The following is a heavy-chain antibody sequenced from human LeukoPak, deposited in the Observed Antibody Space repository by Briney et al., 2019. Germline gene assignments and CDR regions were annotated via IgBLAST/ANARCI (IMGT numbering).Heavy chain of an antibody. Sequence: ASVKVSCKASGYTFTSYYMHWVRQAPGQGLEWMGIINPSGGSTSYAQKFQGRVTLTRDTSTSTVYMELSSLRSEDTAVYYCARSRDGHNRARDNWFDPWGQGTLVTVSS. J-gene: IGHJ5*02. CDR3: ARSRDGHNRARDNWFDP. D-gene: IGHD5-24*01. V-gene: IGHV1-46*01. CDR2: INPSGGST. CDR1: GYTFTSYY.